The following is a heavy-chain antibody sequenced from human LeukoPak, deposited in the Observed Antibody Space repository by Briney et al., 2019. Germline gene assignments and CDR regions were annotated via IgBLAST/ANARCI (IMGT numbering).Heavy chain of an antibody. CDR2: IKQDGSEK. Sequence: GGSLRLSCAASGFTFSSYWMSWVRQAPGKGLEWVANIKQDGSEKYYVDSVKGRFTISRDNAKSSLYLQMNSLRAEDTAVYYCAREDPGYSYVYEFDYWGQGTLVTVSS. CDR3: AREDPGYSYVYEFDY. V-gene: IGHV3-7*01. D-gene: IGHD5-18*01. J-gene: IGHJ4*02. CDR1: GFTFSSYW.